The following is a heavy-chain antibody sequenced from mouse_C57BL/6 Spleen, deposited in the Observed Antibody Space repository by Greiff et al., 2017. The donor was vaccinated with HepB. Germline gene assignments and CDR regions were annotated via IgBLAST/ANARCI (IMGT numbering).Heavy chain of an antibody. D-gene: IGHD1-1*01. Sequence: QVQLQQSGPGLVQPSQSLSITCTVSGFSLTSYGVHWVRQSPGKGLEWLGVIWSGGSTDYNAAFISRLSISKDNSKSQVFFKMNNLQADDTAIYYCARPYGSSPYYAMDYWGQGTSVTVSS. CDR2: IWSGGST. CDR3: ARPYGSSPYYAMDY. V-gene: IGHV2-2*01. CDR1: GFSLTSYG. J-gene: IGHJ4*01.